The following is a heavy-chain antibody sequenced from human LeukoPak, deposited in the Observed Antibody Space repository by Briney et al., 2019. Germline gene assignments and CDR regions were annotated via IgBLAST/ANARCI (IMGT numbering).Heavy chain of an antibody. CDR1: GFTFTTYN. CDR2: ISGSGSDI. Sequence: GGSLRLSCAGSGFTFTTYNMNWVRQAPGKGLEWVSFISGSGSDIYYADSVKGQFIISRGNAKNSLFLQMNSLRAEDTAVYYCARGGLGTQIDYWGQGTLVTVSS. D-gene: IGHD3/OR15-3a*01. CDR3: ARGGLGTQIDY. J-gene: IGHJ4*02. V-gene: IGHV3-21*01.